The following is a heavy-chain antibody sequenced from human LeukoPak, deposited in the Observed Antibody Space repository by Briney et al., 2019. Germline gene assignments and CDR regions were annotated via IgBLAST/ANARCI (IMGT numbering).Heavy chain of an antibody. V-gene: IGHV4-61*02. CDR3: ALEQRKAFDY. CDR1: GGSISSGGYY. J-gene: IGHJ4*02. D-gene: IGHD1/OR15-1a*01. CDR2: IYTSGST. Sequence: SETLSLTCTVSGGSISSGGYYWSWIRQPAGKGLEWIGRIYTSGSTNYNPSLKSRVTMSVDTSKNQFSLKLSSVTAADTAVYYCALEQRKAFDYWGQGTLVTVSS.